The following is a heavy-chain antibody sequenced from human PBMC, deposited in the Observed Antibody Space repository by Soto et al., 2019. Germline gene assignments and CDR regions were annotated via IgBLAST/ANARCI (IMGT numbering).Heavy chain of an antibody. CDR3: AREAFQEPFFDY. V-gene: IGHV3-33*01. J-gene: IGHJ4*02. D-gene: IGHD1-26*01. CDR2: IWYDGSNK. Sequence: SCKASGYTFSSYGMHWVRQAPGKGLEWVAVIWYDGSNKYYADSVKGRFTISRDNSKNTLYLQMNSLRAEDTAVYYCAREAFQEPFFDYWGQGTLVTVSS. CDR1: GYTFSSYG.